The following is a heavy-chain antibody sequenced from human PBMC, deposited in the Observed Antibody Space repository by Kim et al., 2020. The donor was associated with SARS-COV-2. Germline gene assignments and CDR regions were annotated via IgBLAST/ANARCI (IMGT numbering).Heavy chain of an antibody. CDR2: MYFGGTA. Sequence: SETLSLTCSVSGFSIRTSSYYWGWIRQSPEKGLEWIASMYFGGTANYNPSLKSRLTISLDTSRNLFSLSLSSVSAADTGMFYCVRHPRAAPLDSWGRGT. J-gene: IGHJ5*01. CDR1: GFSIRTSSYY. D-gene: IGHD6-13*01. V-gene: IGHV4-39*01. CDR3: VRHPRAAPLDS.